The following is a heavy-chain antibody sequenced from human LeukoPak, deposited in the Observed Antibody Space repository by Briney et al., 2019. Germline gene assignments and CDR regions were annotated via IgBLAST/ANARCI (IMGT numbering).Heavy chain of an antibody. J-gene: IGHJ4*02. CDR3: AGSSGNYCESDY. V-gene: IGHV3-21*01. CDR2: ISTISSYI. Sequence: GGSVRLSCVASGFTFSSYSMNWVRQAPGKGLEWVSSISTISSYIHYADSVKGRFTISRDNAKNSLFLQMNSLRAEDTAVYYCAGSSGNYCESDYWGQGTLVTVSS. CDR1: GFTFSSYS. D-gene: IGHD1-26*01.